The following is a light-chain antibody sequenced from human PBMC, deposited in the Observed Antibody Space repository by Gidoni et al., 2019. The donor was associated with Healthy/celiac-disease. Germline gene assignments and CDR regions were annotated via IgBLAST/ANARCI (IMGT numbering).Light chain of an antibody. CDR1: QSVSSN. V-gene: IGKV3-15*01. CDR3: QQYNNWPLT. Sequence: EMVMTQAPATLSVSPGERATRSCRASQSVSSNLAWYQQKPGQAPRLLIYGASTRATGIPARFSGSVSGTEFTLTISSLQSEYFAVYYCQQYNNWPLTFGGGTKVEIK. CDR2: GAS. J-gene: IGKJ4*01.